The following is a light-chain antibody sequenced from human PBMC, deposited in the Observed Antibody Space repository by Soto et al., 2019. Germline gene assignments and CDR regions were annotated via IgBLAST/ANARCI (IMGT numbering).Light chain of an antibody. CDR3: HQYNSY. CDR2: DAS. J-gene: IGKJ2*01. CDR1: ESIATW. V-gene: IGKV1-5*01. Sequence: DVHMTQSPSTLSASVGDRVTITCRASESIATWLAWYQQKPGKAPKLLIYDASRLESGVPSRFSGGGSGKEFTLTISDLQPDDFATDYCHQYNSYFGKGTKLE.